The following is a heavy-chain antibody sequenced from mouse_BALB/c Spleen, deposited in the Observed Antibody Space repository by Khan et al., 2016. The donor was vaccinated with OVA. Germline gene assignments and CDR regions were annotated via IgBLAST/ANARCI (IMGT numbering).Heavy chain of an antibody. CDR1: GYTFTSYW. D-gene: IGHD2-2*01. Sequence: QVQLKQSGAELVKPGASVKLSCKTSGYTFTSYWIQWVKQRPGQGLGWIGQIFPGTGTTYYNENFKGKATLTVDTSANTAYMQFSRLTSEDSAVYFSAMGYYGNDEFVYWGQGTLVTVAP. J-gene: IGHJ3*01. CDR2: IFPGTGTT. V-gene: IGHV1S132*01. CDR3: AMGYYGNDEFVY.